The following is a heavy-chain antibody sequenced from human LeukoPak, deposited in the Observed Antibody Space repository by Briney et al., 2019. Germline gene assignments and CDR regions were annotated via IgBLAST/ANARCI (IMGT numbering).Heavy chain of an antibody. Sequence: PSETLSLTCTVSGGSISSSSYYWGWIRQPPGKGLEWIGSIYYSGSTYYNPSLKSRVTISVDTSKNQFSLKLSSVTAADTAVYYCARGGSSPDYYYYMDVWGKGTTVTVSS. CDR2: IYYSGST. J-gene: IGHJ6*03. D-gene: IGHD1-26*01. CDR3: ARGGSSPDYYYYMDV. V-gene: IGHV4-39*07. CDR1: GGSISSSSYY.